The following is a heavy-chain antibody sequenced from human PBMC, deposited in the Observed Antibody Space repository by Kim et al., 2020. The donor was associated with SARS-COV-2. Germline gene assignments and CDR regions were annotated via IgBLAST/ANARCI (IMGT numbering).Heavy chain of an antibody. J-gene: IGHJ6*02. CDR3: AKDIGRGYYDYVWGSYRPLEYGMDV. Sequence: GGSLRLSCAASGFTFGDYAMHWVRQAPGKGLEWVSGISWNSGSIGYADSVKGRFTISRDNAKNSLYLQMNSLRAEDTALYYCAKDIGRGYYDYVWGSYRPLEYGMDVWGQGTTVTVSS. CDR2: ISWNSGSI. CDR1: GFTFGDYA. D-gene: IGHD3-16*02. V-gene: IGHV3-9*01.